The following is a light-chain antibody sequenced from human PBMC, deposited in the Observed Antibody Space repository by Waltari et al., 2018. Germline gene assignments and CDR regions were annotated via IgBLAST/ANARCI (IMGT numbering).Light chain of an antibody. CDR3: QQSYSTPQS. V-gene: IGKV1-39*01. CDR2: AAS. J-gene: IGKJ2*03. CDR1: QSISSY. Sequence: DIQMTKSPSSLSAAVGDSVTITCRASQSISSYLNWYQQKPGKAPKLLIYAASSLQSGVPSRFSGSGSGTDFTLTISSLQPEDFATYYCQQSYSTPQSFGQGTKLEIK.